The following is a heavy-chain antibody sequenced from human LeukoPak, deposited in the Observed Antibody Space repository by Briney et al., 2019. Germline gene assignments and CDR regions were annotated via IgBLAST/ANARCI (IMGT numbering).Heavy chain of an antibody. D-gene: IGHD3-22*01. CDR2: ISYDGTNK. J-gene: IGHJ3*02. Sequence: GRSLRLSCVASGFTFSSYAMHWVRQAPGKGLEWVAFISYDGTNKYYADSVKGRFTFSRDNSKNTLYLQMNSLRPDDTAVYYCAKGEDYYDSSGYYYTNAFAIWGQGTMVTVSS. CDR3: AKGEDYYDSSGYYYTNAFAI. CDR1: GFTFSSYA. V-gene: IGHV3-30*18.